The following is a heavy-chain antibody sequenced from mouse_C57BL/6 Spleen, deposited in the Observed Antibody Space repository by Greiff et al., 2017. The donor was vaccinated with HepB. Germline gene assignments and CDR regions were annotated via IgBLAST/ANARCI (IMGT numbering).Heavy chain of an antibody. Sequence: QVQLKESGPGLVQPSQSLSITCTVSGFSLTSYGVHWVRQSPGKGLEWLGVIWRGGSTDYNAAFMSRLSITKDNSKSQVFFKMNSLQADDTAIYYCAKSTMITTGGAYYAMDYWGQGTSVTVSS. D-gene: IGHD2-4*01. J-gene: IGHJ4*01. CDR2: IWRGGST. V-gene: IGHV2-5*01. CDR1: GFSLTSYG. CDR3: AKSTMITTGGAYYAMDY.